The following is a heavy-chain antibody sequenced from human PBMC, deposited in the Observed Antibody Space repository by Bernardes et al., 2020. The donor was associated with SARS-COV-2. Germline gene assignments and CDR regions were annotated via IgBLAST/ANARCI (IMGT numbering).Heavy chain of an antibody. CDR2: VYPDGSET. J-gene: IGHJ4*02. Sequence: GESLKLSCKASGHRFSTYWIGWVRQLPGKGLEWMGSVYPDGSETQYRPPFQGQVTISVDESINTAYLQWRSLKASDTAMYYCARRGYSGYAPGDSWGQGTLVTVSS. CDR1: GHRFSTYW. CDR3: ARRGYSGYAPGDS. V-gene: IGHV5-51*01. D-gene: IGHD5-12*01.